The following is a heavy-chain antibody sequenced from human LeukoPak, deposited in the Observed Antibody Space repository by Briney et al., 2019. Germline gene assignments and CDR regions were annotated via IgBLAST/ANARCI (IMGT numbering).Heavy chain of an antibody. J-gene: IGHJ4*02. CDR3: ARRVCSSTSCPMLDY. Sequence: SETLSLTCAVYGGSFSGYYWSWIRQPPGKGLEWIGEINHSGSTNYNPSLKSRVTISVDTSKNQFSLKLSSVTAADTAVYHCARRVCSSTSCPMLDYWGQGTLVTVSS. V-gene: IGHV4-34*01. CDR2: INHSGST. CDR1: GGSFSGYY. D-gene: IGHD2-2*01.